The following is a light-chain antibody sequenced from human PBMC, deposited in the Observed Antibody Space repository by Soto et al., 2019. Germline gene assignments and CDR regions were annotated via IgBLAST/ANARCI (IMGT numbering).Light chain of an antibody. CDR2: AAS. J-gene: IGKJ1*01. Sequence: EIALTQSPGTLSLSPGDRATLSCRASQSVTANYLAWYQQKPGQAPRLLIYAASIGATGIPDRFSGSGSGTDFTLTISRLEPEDFAVYYCLQYGIPLWTFGQGTKVEIK. CDR1: QSVTANY. CDR3: LQYGIPLWT. V-gene: IGKV3-20*01.